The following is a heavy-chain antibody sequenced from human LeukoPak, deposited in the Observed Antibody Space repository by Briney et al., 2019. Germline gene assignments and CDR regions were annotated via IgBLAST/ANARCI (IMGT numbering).Heavy chain of an antibody. CDR2: IYFGRTT. CDR3: ARDSGQHNGYDWSH. D-gene: IGHD5-12*01. J-gene: IGHJ4*02. Sequence: PSETLSLTCTVSGGSISSYYWGWIRQPPGKGLEFIGSIYFGRTTYYTPSLKSRVTISIDASTNQLSLMLTSMTAADTAVYFCARDSGQHNGYDWSHWGQGTLVTVSS. V-gene: IGHV4-39*07. CDR1: GGSISSYY.